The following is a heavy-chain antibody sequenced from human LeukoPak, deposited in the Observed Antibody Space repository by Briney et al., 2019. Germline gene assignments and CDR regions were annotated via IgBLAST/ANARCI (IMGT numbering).Heavy chain of an antibody. V-gene: IGHV4-59*01. CDR3: ARGVYIAAAQYGY. Sequence: SETLSLTCTVSGGSISNYYWSWIRQPPGKWLEWIGYIYYSGTTNYNPSLKSRVTISVDTSKNQFSLKLNSVTAADTAVYYCARGVYIAAAQYGYWGQGTLVTVSS. CDR1: GGSISNYY. J-gene: IGHJ4*02. D-gene: IGHD6-13*01. CDR2: IYYSGTT.